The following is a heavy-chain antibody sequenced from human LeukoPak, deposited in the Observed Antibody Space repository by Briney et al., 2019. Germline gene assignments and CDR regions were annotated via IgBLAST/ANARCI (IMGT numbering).Heavy chain of an antibody. V-gene: IGHV3-48*03. J-gene: IGHJ4*02. Sequence: GGPLRLSCAASGFTFSSYALNWGRQAPGKGLEWLSYISSSGTTVYCADSVKGRFTISRDNADNSLYLQMNSLRAEDTAVYYCARALPIDYWGQGTLVTVS. CDR3: ARALPIDY. CDR2: ISSSGTTV. CDR1: GFTFSSYA.